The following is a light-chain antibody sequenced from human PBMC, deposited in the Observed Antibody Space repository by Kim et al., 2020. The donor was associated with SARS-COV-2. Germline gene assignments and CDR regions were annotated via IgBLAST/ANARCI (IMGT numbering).Light chain of an antibody. V-gene: IGLV2-11*01. CDR1: SSDVGGYNY. Sequence: GHSDTITCTGTSSDVGGYNYVSWYQQHPGKAPKLRIYDVSKRPSGVPDRFSGSKSGNTASLTISGLQTEDEADYYCCSYAGSYTYVFGAGTKVTVL. J-gene: IGLJ1*01. CDR3: CSYAGSYTYV. CDR2: DVS.